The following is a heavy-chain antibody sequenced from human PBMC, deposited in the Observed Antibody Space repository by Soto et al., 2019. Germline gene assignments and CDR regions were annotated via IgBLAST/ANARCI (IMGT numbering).Heavy chain of an antibody. CDR2: INSDGSST. D-gene: IGHD5-12*01. V-gene: IGHV3-74*01. Sequence: GKGLEWVSRINSDGSSTSYADSVKGRFTISRDNAKNTLYLQMNSLRAEDMAVYFCARRDKESYSRNIAYWGHGTLVTVSS. CDR3: ARRDKESYSRNIAY. J-gene: IGHJ4*01.